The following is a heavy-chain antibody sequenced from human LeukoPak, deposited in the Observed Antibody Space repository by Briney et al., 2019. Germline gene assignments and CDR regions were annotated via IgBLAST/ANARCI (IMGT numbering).Heavy chain of an antibody. J-gene: IGHJ4*02. CDR3: ARPGVPNTSGWFVFDY. CDR1: GSAFTDYY. CDR2: INPSSGGT. D-gene: IGHD6-19*01. Sequence: ASVKVSCKASGSAFTDYYIHWMRQAPGQGLERMGWINPSSGGTNYAQKFQGRVTMTRDTSFSSAYMELSRLRSDDTAVYFCARPGVPNTSGWFVFDYWGQGTLVTVSS. V-gene: IGHV1-2*02.